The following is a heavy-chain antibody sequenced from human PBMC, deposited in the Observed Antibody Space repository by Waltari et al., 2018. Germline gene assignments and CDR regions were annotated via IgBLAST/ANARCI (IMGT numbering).Heavy chain of an antibody. V-gene: IGHV4-4*07. J-gene: IGHJ6*03. D-gene: IGHD3-3*01. CDR1: GGSISRYY. CDR2: IYTSGST. Sequence: PGLVKPSETLSLTCTVSGGSISRYYWRWIRQPAGQGPEWTGRIYTSGSTNYTPSLKRRVTMSVDTSKNQFSLKLSSVTAADTAVYYCARVGTDSFWSGYWVYYYMDVWGKGTTVTVSS. CDR3: ARVGTDSFWSGYWVYYYMDV.